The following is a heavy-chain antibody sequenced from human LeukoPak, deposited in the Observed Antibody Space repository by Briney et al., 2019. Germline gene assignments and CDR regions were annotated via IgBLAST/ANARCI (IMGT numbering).Heavy chain of an antibody. V-gene: IGHV3-33*01. J-gene: IGHJ4*02. CDR1: GFTFSSYG. CDR2: IFYDGSKK. Sequence: GGSLRLSCAASGFTFSSYGMQWVRQAPGKGLEGVALIFYDGSKKYYADSVKGRFTISRDNSKNTLYLQMNSLRAEDTAVYYCARGQGLLRPPDYWGQGTLVTVSS. CDR3: ARGQGLLRPPDY. D-gene: IGHD3-22*01.